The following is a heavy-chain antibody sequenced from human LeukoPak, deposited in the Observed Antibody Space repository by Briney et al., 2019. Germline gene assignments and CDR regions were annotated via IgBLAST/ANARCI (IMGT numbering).Heavy chain of an antibody. D-gene: IGHD2-15*01. CDR3: VRGYSFGPYGMDV. CDR2: ISDSGGST. V-gene: IGHV3-64D*09. CDR1: GFPFSNYA. J-gene: IGHJ6*02. Sequence: GGSLRLSCSASGFPFSNYAMHWVRQAPGKGLEYVSAISDSGGSTYYADSVKGRFTISRDNSKNTLYLQMSSLRAEDTAVYFCVRGYSFGPYGMDVWGQGTTVTISS.